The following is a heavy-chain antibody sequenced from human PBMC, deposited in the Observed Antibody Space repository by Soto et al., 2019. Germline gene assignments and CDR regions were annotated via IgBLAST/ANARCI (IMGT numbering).Heavy chain of an antibody. D-gene: IGHD1-26*01. CDR1: GYTFTSYG. CDR2: ISAYNGNT. Sequence: QVQLVQSVAEVKKPGASVKVSCRASGYTFTSYGISWVRQAPGQELEWVGWISAYNGNTNYAQKLQVKVAMTTDTAMSKAYSELRSRSSDYMAVYCCPGDGINPFGRLGYWGQGTLVTFSS. J-gene: IGHJ4*02. CDR3: PGDGINPFGRLGY. V-gene: IGHV1-18*03.